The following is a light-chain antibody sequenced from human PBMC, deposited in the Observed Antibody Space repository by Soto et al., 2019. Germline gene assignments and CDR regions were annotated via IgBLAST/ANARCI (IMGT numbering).Light chain of an antibody. J-gene: IGKJ3*01. CDR2: EVS. CDR3: LQHNSYPLT. CDR1: QSINKW. V-gene: IGKV1-5*03. Sequence: DILLTQSPSTLSASVGDRVTISCRASQSINKWLAWYQHKPGKAPNLLIYEVSTLHSGVPSRFSGSGSGTEFTLTISSLQPEDFATYYCLQHNSYPLTFGPGTKVDIK.